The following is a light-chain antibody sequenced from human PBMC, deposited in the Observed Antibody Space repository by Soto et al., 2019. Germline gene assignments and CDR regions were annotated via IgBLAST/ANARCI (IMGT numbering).Light chain of an antibody. J-gene: IGKJ4*01. CDR2: GAS. V-gene: IGKV3-20*01. CDR3: HQYGSSPLT. CDR1: QSVTTSY. Sequence: EIVLTQSPGTLSLSPGERATLSCRASQSVTTSYLARYQQKPGQAPRLLIYGASSRATGIPDRFSSSGSGTDFTLTISRLEPEDFAVYYCHQYGSSPLTFGGGNKAEIK.